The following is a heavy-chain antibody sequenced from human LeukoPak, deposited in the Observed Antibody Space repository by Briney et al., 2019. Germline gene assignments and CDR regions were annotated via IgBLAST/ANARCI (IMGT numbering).Heavy chain of an antibody. CDR1: GFTFSSYA. J-gene: IGHJ3*02. CDR2: ISYDGSNK. Sequence: PGGSLRLSCAASGFTFSSYAMHWVRQAPGKGLEWVAVISYDGSNKYYADSVKGRFTISRDNSKDTLYLQMNSLRAEDTAVYYCARDLATNVFDIWGQGTMVAVSS. CDR3: ARDLATNVFDI. V-gene: IGHV3-30*04. D-gene: IGHD5-12*01.